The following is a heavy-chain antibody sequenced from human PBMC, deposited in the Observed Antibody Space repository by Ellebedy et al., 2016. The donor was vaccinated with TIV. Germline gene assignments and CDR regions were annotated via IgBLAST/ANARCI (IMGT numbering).Heavy chain of an antibody. J-gene: IGHJ4*02. Sequence: GESLKISXAASGFTVSSNYMSWVRQAPGKGLEWVSSISSSSSYIYYADSVKGRFTISRDNAKNSLYLQMNSLRAEDTAVYYCALSGYSYYFDYWGQGTLVTVSS. D-gene: IGHD5-18*01. CDR2: ISSSSSYI. CDR3: ALSGYSYYFDY. CDR1: GFTVSSNY. V-gene: IGHV3-21*01.